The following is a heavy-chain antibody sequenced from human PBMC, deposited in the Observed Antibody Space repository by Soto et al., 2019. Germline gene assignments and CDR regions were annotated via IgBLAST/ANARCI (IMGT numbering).Heavy chain of an antibody. D-gene: IGHD2-8*02. Sequence: ASVKVSCKTSGYTFSKYYVHWVRQAPGQGLEWMGWINPNSGGTNIAQKFQGRVTMTRDTSISTAYMDLSRLISDDTAVYYCAKNLPVTVPDGFDVWGQGTMVTVSS. J-gene: IGHJ3*01. CDR2: INPNSGGT. CDR1: GYTFSKYY. CDR3: AKNLPVTVPDGFDV. V-gene: IGHV1-2*02.